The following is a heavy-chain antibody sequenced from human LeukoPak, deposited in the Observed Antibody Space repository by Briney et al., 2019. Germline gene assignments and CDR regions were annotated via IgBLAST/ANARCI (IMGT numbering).Heavy chain of an antibody. D-gene: IGHD5-18*01. CDR2: IYYSGST. J-gene: IGHJ5*02. Sequence: SETLSLTCTVPGDSLSSYYWSWIRPPPGKGLEWIGYIYYSGSTNYNPSLKSRVTISVDTSKNQFSLKLSSVTAADTAVYYCARDPGYSYGHGWWFDPWGQGTLVTVSS. V-gene: IGHV4-59*01. CDR1: GDSLSSYY. CDR3: ARDPGYSYGHGWWFDP.